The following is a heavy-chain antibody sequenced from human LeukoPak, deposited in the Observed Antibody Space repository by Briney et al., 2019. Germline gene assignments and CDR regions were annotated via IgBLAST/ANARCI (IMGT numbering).Heavy chain of an antibody. J-gene: IGHJ5*02. D-gene: IGHD3-9*01. V-gene: IGHV4-30-2*01. Sequence: NPSETLSLTCTVSGGSISSGGYSWSWIRQPPGKGLEWIGYIYHSGSTYYNPSLKSRVTISVDRSKNQFSLKLSSVTAADTAVYYCARGHILTGYKSRVVYNWFDPWGQGTLVTVSS. CDR1: GGSISSGGYS. CDR2: IYHSGST. CDR3: ARGHILTGYKSRVVYNWFDP.